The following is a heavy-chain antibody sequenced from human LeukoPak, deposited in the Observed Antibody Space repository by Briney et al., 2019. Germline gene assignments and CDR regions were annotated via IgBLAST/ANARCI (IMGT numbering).Heavy chain of an antibody. V-gene: IGHV1-24*01. CDR3: ATARPGYSSGWFVDWDY. CDR1: GYTLPELS. J-gene: IGHJ4*02. CDR2: FDPEDGET. D-gene: IGHD6-19*01. Sequence: ASVKVSCKVSGYTLPELSMHWVRQAPGKGLEWMGGFDPEDGETIYAQKFQGRVTMTEDTSTDTAYMELSSLRSEDTAVYYCATARPGYSSGWFVDWDYWGQGTLVTVSS.